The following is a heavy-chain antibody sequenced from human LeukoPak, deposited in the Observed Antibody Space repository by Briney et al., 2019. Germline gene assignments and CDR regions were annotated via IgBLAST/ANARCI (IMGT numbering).Heavy chain of an antibody. D-gene: IGHD2-8*01. Sequence: ASVKVSCKASGYTFTGYYIHWVRQAPGQGLEWVGWINPKSGGTNYAQKFRGRVTMTRDTSISTAYMEVSSLRSDDTAVYYCARYGDCSNGVCYFENWGQGTLVTVSS. J-gene: IGHJ4*02. V-gene: IGHV1-2*02. CDR1: GYTFTGYY. CDR2: INPKSGGT. CDR3: ARYGDCSNGVCYFEN.